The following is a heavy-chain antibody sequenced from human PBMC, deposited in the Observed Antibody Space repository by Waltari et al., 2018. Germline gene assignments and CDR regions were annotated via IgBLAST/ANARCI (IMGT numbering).Heavy chain of an antibody. V-gene: IGHV1-69*13. CDR2: IIPIFGTA. Sequence: QVQLVQSGAEVKKPGSSVQVSCKASGGTFSSYAISWVRRAPGQGLEWMGGIIPIFGTANYAQKFQGRVTITADESTSTAYMELISLRSEDTAVYYCAGSIAARPTVLDYWGQGTMVTVSS. CDR1: GGTFSSYA. J-gene: IGHJ3*01. CDR3: AGSIAARPTVLDY. D-gene: IGHD6-6*01.